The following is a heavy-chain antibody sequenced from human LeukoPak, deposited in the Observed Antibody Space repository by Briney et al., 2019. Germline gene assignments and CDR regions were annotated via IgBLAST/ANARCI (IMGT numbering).Heavy chain of an antibody. CDR3: ARGNSYGVDY. CDR2: INHSGST. CDR1: GGSFSGYY. D-gene: IGHD5-18*01. Sequence: PSETLSLTCAVYGGSFSGYYWSWIRQPPGKGLEWIGEINHSGSTNYNPSLKSRVTISVDTSKNQFSLKLSSVTAADTAVYYGARGNSYGVDYWGQGTLVTVSS. V-gene: IGHV4-34*01. J-gene: IGHJ4*02.